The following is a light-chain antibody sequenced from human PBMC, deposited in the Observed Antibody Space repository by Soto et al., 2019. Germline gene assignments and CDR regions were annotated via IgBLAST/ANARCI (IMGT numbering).Light chain of an antibody. CDR2: DAS. CDR3: KQRSDWPST. V-gene: IGKV3-11*01. Sequence: EIVLTQSPATLSLSPGERATLSCRASQSVSSYLAWYQQKPGQAPRLLIYDASNRATGIPARFSGSGSGTDCTLTISSLEPDDFAVYYCKQRSDWPSTFGGGTKVQIK. CDR1: QSVSSY. J-gene: IGKJ4*01.